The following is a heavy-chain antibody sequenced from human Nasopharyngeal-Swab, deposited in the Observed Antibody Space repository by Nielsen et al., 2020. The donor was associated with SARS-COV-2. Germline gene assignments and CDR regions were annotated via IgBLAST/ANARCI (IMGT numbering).Heavy chain of an antibody. J-gene: IGHJ3*02. CDR1: GFTFSDYY. D-gene: IGHD3-10*01. V-gene: IGHV3-11*06. CDR3: ARRVRFRELKNDAFDI. CDR2: ISSSSSYT. Sequence: GGSLRLSCAASGFTFSDYYMSWIRQAPGKGLEWVSFISSSSSYTNYADSVKGRFTISRDNAKNSLYLQMNSLRAEDTAVYYCARRVRFRELKNDAFDIWGQGTMVTVSS.